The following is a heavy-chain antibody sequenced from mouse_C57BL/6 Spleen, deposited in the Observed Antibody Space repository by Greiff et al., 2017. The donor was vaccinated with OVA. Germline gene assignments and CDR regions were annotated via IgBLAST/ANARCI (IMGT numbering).Heavy chain of an antibody. D-gene: IGHD2-5*01. CDR1: GYTFTSYW. J-gene: IGHJ1*03. CDR3: AKAYSNYDWYFDV. CDR2: IYPGSGST. Sequence: VQLQQPGAELVKPGASVKMSCKASGYTFTSYWITWVKQRPGQGLEWIGDIYPGSGSTNYNEKFKSKATLTVDTSSSTAYMQLSSLTSEDSAVYYCAKAYSNYDWYFDVWGTGTTVTVSS. V-gene: IGHV1-55*01.